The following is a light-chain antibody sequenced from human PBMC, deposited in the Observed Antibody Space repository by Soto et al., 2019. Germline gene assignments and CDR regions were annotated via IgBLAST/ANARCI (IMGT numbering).Light chain of an antibody. V-gene: IGLV2-18*02. Sequence: QSALTQSPSVSGSPGQSVTISCTGTSSDVGGYNRVSWYQQSPGTAPKLMIYDVSNRPSGVPHRFSGSKSGDTASLTSSGLQAEDEADYYCSSYTSSGTLIFGGGTQLTVL. J-gene: IGLJ2*01. CDR2: DVS. CDR3: SSYTSSGTLI. CDR1: SSDVGGYNR.